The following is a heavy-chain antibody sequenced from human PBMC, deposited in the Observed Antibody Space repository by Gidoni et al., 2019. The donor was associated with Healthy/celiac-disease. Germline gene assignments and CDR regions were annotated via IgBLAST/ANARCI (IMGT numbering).Heavy chain of an antibody. J-gene: IGHJ6*03. CDR2: ISYDGSNK. CDR1: SSYA. V-gene: IGHV3-30-3*01. CDR3: ARGVWQLVPIYYYYYYYMDV. Sequence: SSYAMHWVRQAPGKGLEWVAVISYDGSNKYYADSVKGRFTISRDNSKNTLYLQMNSLRAEDTAVYYCARGVWQLVPIYYYYYYYMDVWGKGTTVTVSS. D-gene: IGHD6-13*01.